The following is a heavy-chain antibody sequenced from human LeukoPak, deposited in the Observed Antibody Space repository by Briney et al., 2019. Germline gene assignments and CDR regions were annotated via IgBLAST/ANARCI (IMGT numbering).Heavy chain of an antibody. D-gene: IGHD3-10*01. CDR2: ISSGGGRT. V-gene: IGHV3-23*01. Sequence: GGSLRLSCAASGFDFSSYAIRWVRQAPGKGLEWVSSISSGGGRTYYAASVKGRFTISRDNSKNTLYLQMDSLRAEDTAVYYCAKAPNSYGAGGYYNNWFDPWARGPWSPSPQ. J-gene: IGHJ5*02. CDR1: GFDFSSYA. CDR3: AKAPNSYGAGGYYNNWFDP.